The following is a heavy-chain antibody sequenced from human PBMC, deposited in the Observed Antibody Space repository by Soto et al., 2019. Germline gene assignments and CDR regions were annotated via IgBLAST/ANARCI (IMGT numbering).Heavy chain of an antibody. V-gene: IGHV3-23*01. J-gene: IGHJ6*02. CDR3: AKGSGDITIFGVVLSYGMDV. CDR1: GFTFSSYA. CDR2: ISGSGGST. D-gene: IGHD3-3*01. Sequence: VGSLRLSCAASGFTFSSYAMSWVRQAPGKGLEWVSAISGSGGSTYYADSVKGRFTISRDNSKNTLYLQMNSLRAEDTAVYYCAKGSGDITIFGVVLSYGMDVWGQGTTVTVSS.